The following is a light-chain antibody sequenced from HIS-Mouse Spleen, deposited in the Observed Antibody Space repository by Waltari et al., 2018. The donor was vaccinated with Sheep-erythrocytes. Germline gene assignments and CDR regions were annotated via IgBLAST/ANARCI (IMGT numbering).Light chain of an antibody. CDR3: CSYAGSYNHV. V-gene: IGLV2-23*02. Sequence: QPALTQPASVSGSPGQSITISSPGTSSDVGSYNLLSQYQQHPGKAPKLMIYDVSKRPSGVPDRFSGSKSGNTASLTISGLQAEDEADYYCCSYAGSYNHVFATGTKVTVL. J-gene: IGLJ1*01. CDR2: DVS. CDR1: SSDVGSYNL.